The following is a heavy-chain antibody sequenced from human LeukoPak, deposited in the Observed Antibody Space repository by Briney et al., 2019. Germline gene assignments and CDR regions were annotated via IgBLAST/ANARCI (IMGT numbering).Heavy chain of an antibody. CDR3: ARDNSGWSVDY. V-gene: IGHV1-46*04. CDR1: GSTFTSYY. CDR2: ISPSGDYT. Sequence: ASVKVSCKASGSTFTSYYMHWVRQPPGQGLERMGIISPSGDYTRYAQTLQGRVSMTLDTSTSTVYMELNSLESEDTAMYYCARDNSGWSVDYWGQGTLVTVTS. J-gene: IGHJ4*02. D-gene: IGHD6-19*01.